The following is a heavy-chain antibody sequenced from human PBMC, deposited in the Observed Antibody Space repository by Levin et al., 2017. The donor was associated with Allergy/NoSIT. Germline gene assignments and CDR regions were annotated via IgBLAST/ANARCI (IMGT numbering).Heavy chain of an antibody. V-gene: IGHV1-69*04. D-gene: IGHD5-24*01. Sequence: SVKVSCKASGGTFSSYTISWVRQAPGQGLEWMGRIIPILGIANYAQKFQGRVTITADKSTSTAYMELSSLRSEDTAVYYCARDRRRDGYSTIDYWGQGTLVTVSS. CDR3: ARDRRRDGYSTIDY. CDR1: GGTFSSYT. J-gene: IGHJ4*02. CDR2: IIPILGIA.